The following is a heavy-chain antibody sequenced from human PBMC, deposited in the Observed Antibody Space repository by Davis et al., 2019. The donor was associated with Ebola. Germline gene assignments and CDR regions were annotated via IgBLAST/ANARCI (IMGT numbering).Heavy chain of an antibody. CDR1: GGSSSGLY. V-gene: IGHV4-34*01. Sequence: MPRGSLRLSCAVYGGSSSGLYSSWIRQPPGKGMGWMGESNHSGNTNYNPSPKRRVTISGDTSKNQFTLKLSSVTAADTAVYYRARGRGAYPSWFDPWGQGTLVTVSS. J-gene: IGHJ5*02. CDR2: SNHSGNT. CDR3: ARGRGAYPSWFDP. D-gene: IGHD3-10*01.